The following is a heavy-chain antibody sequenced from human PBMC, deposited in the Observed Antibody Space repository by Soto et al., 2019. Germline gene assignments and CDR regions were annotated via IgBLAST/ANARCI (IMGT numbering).Heavy chain of an antibody. Sequence: QVQLVESGGGVVQPGRSLRLSCAASGFTFSSYGMHWVRQAPGKGLEWVAVISYYGSNKYYADSVKGRFTISRDNSKNTLYLQMNSLRAEDAAVYYCAKDLIVVVPAAAHYYYYGMDVWGQGTTVTVSS. CDR3: AKDLIVVVPAAAHYYYYGMDV. D-gene: IGHD2-2*01. V-gene: IGHV3-30*18. CDR1: GFTFSSYG. J-gene: IGHJ6*02. CDR2: ISYYGSNK.